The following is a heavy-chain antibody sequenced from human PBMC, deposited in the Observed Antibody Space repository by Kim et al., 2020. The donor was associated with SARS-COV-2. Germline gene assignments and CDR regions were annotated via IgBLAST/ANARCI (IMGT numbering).Heavy chain of an antibody. J-gene: IGHJ5*02. Sequence: ASVKVSCKASGYTFTSYDINWVRQATGQGLEWMGWMNPNSGNTGYAQKFQGRVTMTRNTSISTAYMELSSLRSEDTAVYYCAREYYYDSSGYEGYNWFDPWGQGTLVTVSS. V-gene: IGHV1-8*01. CDR1: GYTFTSYD. CDR3: AREYYYDSSGYEGYNWFDP. D-gene: IGHD3-22*01. CDR2: MNPNSGNT.